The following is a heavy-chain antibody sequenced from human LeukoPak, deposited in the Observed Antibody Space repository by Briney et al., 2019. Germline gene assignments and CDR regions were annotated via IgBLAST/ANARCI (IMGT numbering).Heavy chain of an antibody. J-gene: IGHJ3*02. Sequence: GGSLRLSCVASGFTVSSNYMTWVRQAPGKGLEWVSVIYSGGNTYYAESVKGRFTISRDNSKNTLSLQMNSLRAEDTAVYYCATLSSGLLLHAFDIWGQGTMVTVSS. CDR1: GFTVSSNY. D-gene: IGHD2-15*01. CDR2: IYSGGNT. CDR3: ATLSSGLLLHAFDI. V-gene: IGHV3-53*01.